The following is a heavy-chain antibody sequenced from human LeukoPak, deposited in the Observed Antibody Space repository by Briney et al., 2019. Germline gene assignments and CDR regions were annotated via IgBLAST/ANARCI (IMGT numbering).Heavy chain of an antibody. D-gene: IGHD2-2*01. CDR2: ISSSGNYI. Sequence: GGSLRLSCAASGFTFSSYSMNWVRQAPGKGLEWVSSISSSGNYIFYADSVRGRFTISRDNAKNSLYLQMNSLRAEDTAVYYCARVPVCRTSCYLDYWGQGTLVTVSS. CDR3: ARVPVCRTSCYLDY. CDR1: GFTFSSYS. V-gene: IGHV3-21*01. J-gene: IGHJ4*02.